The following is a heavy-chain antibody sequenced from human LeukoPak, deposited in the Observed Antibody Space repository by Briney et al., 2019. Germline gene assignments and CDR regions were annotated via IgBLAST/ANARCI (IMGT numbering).Heavy chain of an antibody. D-gene: IGHD2-2*01. CDR1: GYTFTSYD. J-gene: IGHJ3*02. V-gene: IGHV1-18*01. Sequence: ASVKVSCKASGYTFTSYDVNWVRQAPGQGLEWMGWISAYNGNTNYAQKLQGRVTMTTDTSTSTAYMELRSLRSDDTAVYYCARKGPALSAFDIWGQGTMVTVSS. CDR3: ARKGPALSAFDI. CDR2: ISAYNGNT.